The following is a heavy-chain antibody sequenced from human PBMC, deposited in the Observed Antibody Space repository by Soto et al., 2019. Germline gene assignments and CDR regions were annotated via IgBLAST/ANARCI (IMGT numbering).Heavy chain of an antibody. CDR2: VYPRGSDT. CDR1: GYDLTRNW. CDR3: ARQFCTTTDCSMSFDN. V-gene: IGHV5-51*01. D-gene: IGHD2-8*01. J-gene: IGHJ4*02. Sequence: PGESLKISCETSGYDLTRNWIGWVRQRPGKGLEWVGLVYPRGSDTRYSPSFRGHVSMSADESVRTAYLQWTSLEASDTAIYYCARQFCTTTDCSMSFDNWGQGTQVTVSS.